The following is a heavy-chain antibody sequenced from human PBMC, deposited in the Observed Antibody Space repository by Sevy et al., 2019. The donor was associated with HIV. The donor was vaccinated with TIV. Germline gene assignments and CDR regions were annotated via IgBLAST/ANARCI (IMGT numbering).Heavy chain of an antibody. D-gene: IGHD1-26*01. J-gene: IGHJ5*01. CDR1: GDTFMSYA. CDR2: IMPMFGST. V-gene: IGHV1-69*13. CDR3: ARTPYSTWGSLSHWFDS. Sequence: ASVKVSCKASGDTFMSYAINWVRQAPGQGLEWMGGIMPMFGSTNYAQMFQGTVTITADESTRTAYMELSSLRSEDTAVYYCARTPYSTWGSLSHWFDSWGQGTLVTVSS.